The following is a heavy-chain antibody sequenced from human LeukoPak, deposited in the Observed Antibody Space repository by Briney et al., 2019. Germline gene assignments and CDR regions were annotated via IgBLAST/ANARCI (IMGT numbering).Heavy chain of an antibody. D-gene: IGHD3-3*01. Sequence: GGSLRLSCAASGFTFSSYGMHWVRQAPGKGLEWVAVIWYDGSNKYYADSVKGRFTISRDNAKNSLYLQMNSLRAEDTALYYCAKSPAPFWSGYYDYWGQGTLVTVSS. CDR2: IWYDGSNK. CDR3: AKSPAPFWSGYYDY. V-gene: IGHV3-33*03. J-gene: IGHJ4*02. CDR1: GFTFSSYG.